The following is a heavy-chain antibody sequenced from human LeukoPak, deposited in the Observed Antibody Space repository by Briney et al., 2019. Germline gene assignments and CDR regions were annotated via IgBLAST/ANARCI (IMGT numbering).Heavy chain of an antibody. CDR2: VYHGGSS. CDR1: GYSISSGYF. J-gene: IGHJ4*02. V-gene: IGHV4-38-2*02. CDR3: ARRVGTSDCFDY. Sequence: SETLSLTCTVSGYSISSGYFWGWIRQPPGKGLEWIGNVYHGGSSYYNPSLKSRVTISVDTSKNQFSLNLYSVTAADTAVYYCARRVGTSDCFDYWGQGTLVTVSS. D-gene: IGHD2-21*02.